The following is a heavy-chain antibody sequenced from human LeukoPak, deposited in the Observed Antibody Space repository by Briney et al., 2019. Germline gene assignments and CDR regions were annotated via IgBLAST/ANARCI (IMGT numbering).Heavy chain of an antibody. Sequence: ASVKVSCKASGYTFTSYGISWVRQAPGQGLEWMGWISAYNGNTNYAQKLQGRVTMTTDTSTSTAYMELRSLRSDDTAVYHCARVVSCGGDCYSDFDYWGQGTLVTVSS. D-gene: IGHD2-21*02. CDR2: ISAYNGNT. CDR3: ARVVSCGGDCYSDFDY. J-gene: IGHJ4*02. V-gene: IGHV1-18*01. CDR1: GYTFTSYG.